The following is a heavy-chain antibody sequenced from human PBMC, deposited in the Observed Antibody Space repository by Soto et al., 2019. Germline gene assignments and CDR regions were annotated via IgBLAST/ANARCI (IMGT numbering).Heavy chain of an antibody. CDR3: ARGTGNNWNYVWFDP. V-gene: IGHV3-30*03. J-gene: IGHJ5*02. CDR1: GFTFSSYG. D-gene: IGHD1-7*01. CDR2: LSSDGNDK. Sequence: QVQLVEYGGDLVQPGRSLRLSCAASGFTFSSYGMHWVRQAPGKGLEWVAGLSSDGNDKLYADSVKGLLTISRDNPKNTVYLKMNSLRVEDTAVYYCARGTGNNWNYVWFDPWGQGTLVTVSS.